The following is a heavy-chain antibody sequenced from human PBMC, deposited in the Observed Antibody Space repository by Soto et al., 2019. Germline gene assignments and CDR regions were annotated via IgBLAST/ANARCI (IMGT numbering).Heavy chain of an antibody. V-gene: IGHV1-69*13. CDR2: IIPIFGTA. CDR3: AVNWNEYYYYGMDV. CDR1: GGTFSSYA. Sequence: GASVKVSCKASGGTFSSYAISWVRQAPGQGLERMGGIIPIFGTANYAQKFQGRVTITADESTSTAYMELSSLRSEDTAVYYCAVNWNEYYYYGMDVWGQGTTVTVSS. D-gene: IGHD1-20*01. J-gene: IGHJ6*02.